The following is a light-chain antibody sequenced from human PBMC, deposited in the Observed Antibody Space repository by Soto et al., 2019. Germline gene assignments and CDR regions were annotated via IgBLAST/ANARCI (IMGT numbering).Light chain of an antibody. V-gene: IGKV1-39*01. J-gene: IGKJ5*01. CDR3: QQTYASIT. CDR2: TAS. Sequence: DIKMTQSPSILSATVGDRVTITCRASQSISSWLAWYQQKPGKAPKLLIYTASNLQSGVPSRFGGSGSGTDFTLTISSLQPEDFATYYCQQTYASITFGQGTLLEIK. CDR1: QSISSW.